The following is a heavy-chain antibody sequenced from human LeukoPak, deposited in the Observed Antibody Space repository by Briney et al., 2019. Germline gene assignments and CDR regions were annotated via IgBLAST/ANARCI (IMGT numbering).Heavy chain of an antibody. V-gene: IGHV3-23*01. CDR3: ARGGVYGDPNWFDP. CDR2: ISGGVGIT. Sequence: GGSLRLSCAASGFTFSNYAMSWVRQAPGKGLEWVSGISGGVGITYYVDSVKGRFTISRDNSKNTLYLQMNSLRAEDTAVYYCARGGVYGDPNWFDPWGQGTLVTVSS. J-gene: IGHJ5*02. CDR1: GFTFSNYA. D-gene: IGHD4-17*01.